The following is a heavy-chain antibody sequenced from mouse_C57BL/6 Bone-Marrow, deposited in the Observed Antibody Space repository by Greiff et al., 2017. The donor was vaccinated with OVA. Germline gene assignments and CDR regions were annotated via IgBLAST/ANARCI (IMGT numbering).Heavy chain of an antibody. Sequence: VQLQQPGAELVKPGASVKLSCKASGYTFTSYWMHWVKQRPGQGLEWIGMIHPNSGSTNYNEKFKSKATLTVDKSSSTAYMQLSSLTSEDSAVYYCARRGYSSCGFDYWGQGTTLTVSS. CDR1: GYTFTSYW. V-gene: IGHV1-64*01. CDR2: IHPNSGST. D-gene: IGHD1-1*01. CDR3: ARRGYSSCGFDY. J-gene: IGHJ2*01.